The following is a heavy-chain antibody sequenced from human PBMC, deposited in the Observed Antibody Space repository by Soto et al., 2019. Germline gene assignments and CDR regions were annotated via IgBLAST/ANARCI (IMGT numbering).Heavy chain of an antibody. J-gene: IGHJ4*02. CDR2: IYSGGST. CDR1: GFTVSSNY. CDR3: ARESRRFYYFDY. Sequence: EVQLVESGGGLIQPGGSLRLSCAASGFTVSSNYMSWVRQAPGKGLEWVSVIYSGGSTYYADSVKGRFTISRGNSKNTLYLQMNSLRAEDTAVYYCARESRRFYYFDYWGQGTLVTVSS. V-gene: IGHV3-53*01.